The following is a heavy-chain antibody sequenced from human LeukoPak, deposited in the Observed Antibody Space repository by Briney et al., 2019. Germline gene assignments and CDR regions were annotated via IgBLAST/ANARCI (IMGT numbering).Heavy chain of an antibody. J-gene: IGHJ4*02. Sequence: GGSLRPSCAASGFTFSSYWMSWVRQAPGKGLEWVANIKQDGSEKYYVDSVKGRFTISRDNAKNSLYLQMNSLRAEDTAVYYCARAGEGSYYYFDYWGQGTLVTVSS. CDR2: IKQDGSEK. D-gene: IGHD1-26*01. CDR1: GFTFSSYW. V-gene: IGHV3-7*04. CDR3: ARAGEGSYYYFDY.